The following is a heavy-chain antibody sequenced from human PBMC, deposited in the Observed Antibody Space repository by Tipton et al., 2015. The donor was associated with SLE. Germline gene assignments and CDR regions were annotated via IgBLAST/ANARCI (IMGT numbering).Heavy chain of an antibody. CDR3: ARVGYSGTSPYYYYYMDV. J-gene: IGHJ6*03. Sequence: TLSLTCTVSDDSFSTYYWSWIRQPPGGGLEWVGYIYYSGSTNYNPSLKSRVTISVATSKNQFSLNLSSVTAADTAIYYCARVGYSGTSPYYYYYMDVWGKGTTVTVSS. V-gene: IGHV4-59*01. D-gene: IGHD1-26*01. CDR2: IYYSGST. CDR1: DDSFSTYY.